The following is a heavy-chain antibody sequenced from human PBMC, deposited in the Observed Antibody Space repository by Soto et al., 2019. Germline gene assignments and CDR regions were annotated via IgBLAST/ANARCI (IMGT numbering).Heavy chain of an antibody. D-gene: IGHD6-19*01. Sequence: GESLKISCETSGYSFTTYWLAWVRQRPGKGLEWMGIINPGIINPTDSDIRYSPSFQGRVTISADRSINTAYLQWSSLEASDTAIYYCARHEQFYYQFYGMDVWGQGTTVTVSS. V-gene: IGHV5-51*01. CDR3: ARHEQFYYQFYGMDV. CDR2: INPGIINPTDSDI. J-gene: IGHJ6*02. CDR1: GYSFTTYW.